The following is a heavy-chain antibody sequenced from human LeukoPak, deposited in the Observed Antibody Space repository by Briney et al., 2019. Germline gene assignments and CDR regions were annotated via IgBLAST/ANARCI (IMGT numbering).Heavy chain of an antibody. J-gene: IGHJ6*02. CDR1: GYTFTSYD. CDR2: MNPNSGNT. V-gene: IGHV1-8*01. CDR3: ATNDFWSGYSDYGMDV. D-gene: IGHD3-3*01. Sequence: ASVKVSCKASGYTFTSYDIDWVRQATGQGLEWMGWMNPNSGNTGYAQKFQGRVTMTRNTSISTAFMELSSLRSEDTAVYYCATNDFWSGYSDYGMDVWGQGTTVTVSS.